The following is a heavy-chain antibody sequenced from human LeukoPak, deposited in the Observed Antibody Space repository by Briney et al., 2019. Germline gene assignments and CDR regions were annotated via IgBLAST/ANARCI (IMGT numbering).Heavy chain of an antibody. J-gene: IGHJ3*01. V-gene: IGHV1-2*06. CDR2: INPNNGAT. CDR3: ARSRPKDGYNP. CDR1: GYTFTGYY. Sequence: ASVKVSCKASGYTFTGYYMHWVRQAPGQGLEWMGRINPNNGATNYAQKLQGRVTITADESTSTAYMELSSLRSEDTAVYYCARSRPKDGYNPWGQGTMVTVSS. D-gene: IGHD5-24*01.